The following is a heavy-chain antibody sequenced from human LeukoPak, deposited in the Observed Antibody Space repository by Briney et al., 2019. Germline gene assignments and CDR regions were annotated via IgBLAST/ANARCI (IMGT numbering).Heavy chain of an antibody. CDR3: ARDGLVTLFDY. CDR2: ISSSSSTI. J-gene: IGHJ4*02. D-gene: IGHD3/OR15-3a*01. CDR1: GFTFSSYS. V-gene: IGHV3-48*04. Sequence: GGCLRLSCAASGFTFSSYSMNWVRQAPGKGLEWVSYISSSSSTIYYADSVKGRFTISRDNAKNSLYLQMNSLRAEDTAVYYCARDGLVTLFDYWGQGTLVTVSS.